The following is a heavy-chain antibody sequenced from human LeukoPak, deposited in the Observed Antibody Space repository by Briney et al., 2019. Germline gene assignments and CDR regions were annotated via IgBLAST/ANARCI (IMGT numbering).Heavy chain of an antibody. Sequence: GGFLRLSCAASGFTFSSYGIHWVRRTPGKGLEWVAVISYDGSNKYYADSVKGRFTISRDNSKNTLYLQMNSLRAEDTAVYYCAKDGVVQWLAYYLDYWGQGTLVTVSS. V-gene: IGHV3-30*18. J-gene: IGHJ4*02. CDR3: AKDGVVQWLAYYLDY. CDR1: GFTFSSYG. CDR2: ISYDGSNK. D-gene: IGHD6-19*01.